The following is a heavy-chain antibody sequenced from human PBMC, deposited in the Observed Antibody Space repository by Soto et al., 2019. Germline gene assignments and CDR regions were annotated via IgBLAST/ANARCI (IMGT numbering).Heavy chain of an antibody. J-gene: IGHJ5*02. CDR1: GGTFSSYA. Sequence: GASVKVSCKASGGTFSSYAISWVRQAPGQGLEWMGGIIPIFGTANYAQKFQGRVTITADESTSTAYMELSSLRSEDTAVYYCASEENTMVRGLPGTNRFDPWGQGNLVTVSS. V-gene: IGHV1-69*13. CDR3: ASEENTMVRGLPGTNRFDP. D-gene: IGHD3-10*01. CDR2: IIPIFGTA.